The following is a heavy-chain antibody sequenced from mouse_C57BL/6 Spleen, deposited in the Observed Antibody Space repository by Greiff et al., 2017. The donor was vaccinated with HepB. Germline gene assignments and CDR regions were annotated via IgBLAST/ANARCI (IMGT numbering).Heavy chain of an antibody. V-gene: IGHV1-82*01. D-gene: IGHD1-1*01. Sequence: QVQLKQSGPELVKPGASVKISCKASGYAFSSSWMNWVKQRPGKGLEWIGRIYPGDGDTNYNGKFKGKATLTADKSSSTAYMQLSSLTSEDSAVYFCARYANYYGSSYHWYFDVWGTGTTVTVSS. CDR2: IYPGDGDT. J-gene: IGHJ1*03. CDR1: GYAFSSSW. CDR3: ARYANYYGSSYHWYFDV.